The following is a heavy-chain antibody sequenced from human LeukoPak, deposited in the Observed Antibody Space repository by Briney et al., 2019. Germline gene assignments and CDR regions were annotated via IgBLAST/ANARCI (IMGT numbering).Heavy chain of an antibody. Sequence: PGGSLRLSCVASGFTFSDYYMTWIRQAPGKGLEWVALISSDGTTKYNADSVEGRFTISRDTSMDTLYLQMNSLRVDDTSVYYCARGILSPRSVAFDVWGQGTMVTVS. J-gene: IGHJ3*01. CDR1: GFTFSDYY. CDR3: ARGILSPRSVAFDV. CDR2: ISSDGTTK. D-gene: IGHD3-3*01. V-gene: IGHV3-30-3*01.